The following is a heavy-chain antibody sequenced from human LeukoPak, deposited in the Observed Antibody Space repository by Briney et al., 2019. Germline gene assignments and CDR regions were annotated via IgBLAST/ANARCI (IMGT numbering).Heavy chain of an antibody. J-gene: IGHJ5*02. CDR1: GGSISTYY. CDR3: ARGGYYYDSMGET. D-gene: IGHD3-22*01. V-gene: IGHV4-59*01. Sequence: PSETLSLTCLVSGGSISTYYWNWIRQPPGKGLEWIGYIYYSGSTKYNPSLKSRVNMSVDSSNNLFTLNLTSVTAADTGVYFCARGGYYYDSMGETWGQGILVTVSS. CDR2: IYYSGST.